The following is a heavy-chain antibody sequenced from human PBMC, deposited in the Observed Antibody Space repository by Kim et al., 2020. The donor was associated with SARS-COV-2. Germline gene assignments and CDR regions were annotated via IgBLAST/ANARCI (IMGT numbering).Heavy chain of an antibody. CDR2: KTDGGTA. J-gene: IGHJ4*02. CDR3: TAPPDY. Sequence: KTDGGTADYAAPVKGRFTISRDDSNNTLYLQMDSLKTEDTAVYYCTAPPDYWGQGTLVTVSS. V-gene: IGHV3-15*01.